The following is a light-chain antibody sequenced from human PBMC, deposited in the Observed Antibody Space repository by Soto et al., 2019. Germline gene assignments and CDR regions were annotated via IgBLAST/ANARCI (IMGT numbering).Light chain of an antibody. CDR1: QSISGW. J-gene: IGKJ4*01. CDR3: QQYNTYSSLT. Sequence: DIQMTQSPSTLSASVGDRVTITCRGSQSISGWLAWYQQRPGKAPKLLIYTASNLETGVPSRFSCSGYGTEFPLTISSLQPDDFATYYCQQYNTYSSLTFGGGTKVDIK. V-gene: IGKV1-5*03. CDR2: TAS.